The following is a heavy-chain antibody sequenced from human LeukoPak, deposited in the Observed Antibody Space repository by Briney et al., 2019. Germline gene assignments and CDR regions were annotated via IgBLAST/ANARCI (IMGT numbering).Heavy chain of an antibody. V-gene: IGHV3-7*01. Sequence: GGSLRLSCAASGFTFSSYWMSWVRQAPGKGLEWVANIKQDGSEKYYVDPVKGRFTISRDNAKNSLYLQMNSLRAEDTAVYYCARAGETGTTFWFDPWGQGTLVTVSS. CDR1: GFTFSSYW. CDR3: ARAGETGTTFWFDP. CDR2: IKQDGSEK. J-gene: IGHJ5*02. D-gene: IGHD1-7*01.